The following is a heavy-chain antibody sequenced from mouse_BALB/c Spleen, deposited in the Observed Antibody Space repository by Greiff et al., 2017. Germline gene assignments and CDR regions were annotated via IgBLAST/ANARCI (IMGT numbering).Heavy chain of an antibody. Sequence: EVQLQESGPSLVKPSQTLSLTCSVTGDSITSCYWNWIRKFPGNKLEYMGYISYSGSTYYNPSLKSRISITRDTSKNQYYLQLNSVTTEDTATYYCARTTVVAPYAMDYWGQGTSVTVSS. D-gene: IGHD1-1*01. CDR2: ISYSGST. CDR1: GDSITSCY. V-gene: IGHV3-8*02. J-gene: IGHJ4*01. CDR3: ARTTVVAPYAMDY.